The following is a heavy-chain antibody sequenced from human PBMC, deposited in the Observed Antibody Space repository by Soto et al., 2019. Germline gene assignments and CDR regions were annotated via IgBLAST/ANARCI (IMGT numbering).Heavy chain of an antibody. J-gene: IGHJ5*02. D-gene: IGHD3-3*01. Sequence: GASVKLSCKVSADSFNYYGISWVRQAPGQGLEWMGWISNYNGKTDYAQKFQGRVTMTTDTSTSTAYMDLRSLRSDDTAVYYCAWSNYFSAPLHYSWPGPWGQGTLVTVCS. CDR3: AWSNYFSAPLHYSWPGP. V-gene: IGHV1-18*01. CDR2: ISNYNGKT. CDR1: ADSFNYYG.